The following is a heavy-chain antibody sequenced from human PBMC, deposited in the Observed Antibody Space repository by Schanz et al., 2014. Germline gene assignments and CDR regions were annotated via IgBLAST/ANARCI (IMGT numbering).Heavy chain of an antibody. CDR1: TFTFDHYA. CDR3: AKDAPYPFDL. V-gene: IGHV3-23*01. Sequence: EVQLLESGGGLVQPGGSLRLSCSASTFTFDHYAMSWVRQAPGKGLEWVSSISGDHRNTFYADSVKGRFTISRDNSKNTLYLQMNSLRAEDTAIYYCAKDAPYPFDLWGRGTLSTVSS. J-gene: IGHJ2*01. CDR2: ISGDHRNT.